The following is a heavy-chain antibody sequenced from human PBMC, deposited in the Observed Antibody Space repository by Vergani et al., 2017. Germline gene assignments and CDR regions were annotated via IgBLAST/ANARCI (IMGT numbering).Heavy chain of an antibody. Sequence: QVQLVQSGSEVKKPGASVKVSCRASGYTFTNYALNWVRQAPGQGLEWMGWINSNSGNPTYAQGFKGRFVFSLDSSVSTSYLQINSLQPEDTAVYYCVRGGLATIYNWFDPWGQGTRVTVSS. J-gene: IGHJ5*01. D-gene: IGHD5-24*01. CDR2: INSNSGNP. CDR3: VRGGLATIYNWFDP. V-gene: IGHV7-4-1*02. CDR1: GYTFTNYA.